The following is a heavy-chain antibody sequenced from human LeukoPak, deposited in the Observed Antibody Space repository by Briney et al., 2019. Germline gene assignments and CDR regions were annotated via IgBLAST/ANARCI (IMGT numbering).Heavy chain of an antibody. J-gene: IGHJ3*02. Sequence: GGSLRLSCAASVFTFSSYSMNWVRQAPGKGLEWVSSISSSSSYIYYADSVKGRFTISRDNAKNSLYLQMNSLRAEDTAVYYCASIGLDAFDIWGQGTMVTVSS. CDR3: ASIGLDAFDI. V-gene: IGHV3-21*01. CDR2: ISSSSSYI. CDR1: VFTFSSYS. D-gene: IGHD1-26*01.